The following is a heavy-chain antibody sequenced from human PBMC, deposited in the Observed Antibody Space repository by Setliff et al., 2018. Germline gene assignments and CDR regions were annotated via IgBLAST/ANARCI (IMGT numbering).Heavy chain of an antibody. CDR1: GLTFSSYG. J-gene: IGHJ1*01. Sequence: GGSLRLSCAASGLTFSSYGMYWVRQAPGKGLEWVAVLWYDGSNKNYADSVKDRFTISRDNSKSTLYLQMNSLRAEDTAVYYCSTGSIVGATAAEYFQHWGQGTLVTVS. CDR3: STGSIVGATAAEYFQH. D-gene: IGHD1-26*01. CDR2: LWYDGSNK. V-gene: IGHV3-33*01.